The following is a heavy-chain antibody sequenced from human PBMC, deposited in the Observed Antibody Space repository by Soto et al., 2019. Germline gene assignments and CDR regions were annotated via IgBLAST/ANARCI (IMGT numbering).Heavy chain of an antibody. J-gene: IGHJ4*02. V-gene: IGHV4-30-2*01. CDR3: TRRPPFVR. CDR1: GGSISSGGYS. Sequence: QLQLQESGSGLVKPSQTLSLTCAVSGGSISSGGYSWSWIRQPPGKGLEWIGYIYHSGSTYSNPSLKTRATIPVDRSKYQFSLKLSSVPAADRAVYYCTRRPPFVRWGQGTLVTVSS. D-gene: IGHD3-3*01. CDR2: IYHSGST.